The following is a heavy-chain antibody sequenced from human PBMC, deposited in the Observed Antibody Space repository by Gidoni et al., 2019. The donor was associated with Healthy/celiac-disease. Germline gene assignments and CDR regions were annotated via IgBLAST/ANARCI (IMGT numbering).Heavy chain of an antibody. CDR2: SSRSSSTI. V-gene: IGHV3-48*02. CDR1: GFTFSSYS. D-gene: IGHD6-6*01. CDR3: ARVLAARNWYFDL. Sequence: EVQLVESRGGLVPPGGSLRLAGAASGFTFSSYSLNWVRQAPGKGLEWVSYSSRSSSTIYYADSVNSRFTISRDNAKNSLYLQMNSLRYEDTAVYSCARVLAARNWYFDLWGRGTLVTVSS. J-gene: IGHJ2*01.